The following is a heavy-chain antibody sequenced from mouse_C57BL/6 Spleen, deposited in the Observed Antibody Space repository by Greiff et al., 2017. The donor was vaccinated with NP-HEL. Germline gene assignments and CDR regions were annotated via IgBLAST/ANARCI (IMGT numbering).Heavy chain of an antibody. J-gene: IGHJ1*03. V-gene: IGHV1-53*01. D-gene: IGHD1-1*01. CDR2: INPSNGGT. CDR3: ARGTHYYGSSYWYFDV. Sequence: VPLQQPGTELVKPGASVKLSCKASGSTFTSYWMHWVKQRPGQGLEWIGNINPSNGGTNYNEKFKSKATLTVDKSSSTAYMQLSSLTSEDSAVYYCARGTHYYGSSYWYFDVWGTGTTVTVSS. CDR1: GSTFTSYW.